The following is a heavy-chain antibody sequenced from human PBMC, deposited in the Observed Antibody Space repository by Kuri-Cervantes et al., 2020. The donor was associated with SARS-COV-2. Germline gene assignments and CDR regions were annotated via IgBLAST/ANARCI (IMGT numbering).Heavy chain of an antibody. CDR2: ISGSGGST. CDR1: GFTFSSYA. J-gene: IGHJ4*02. D-gene: IGHD1-26*01. V-gene: IGHV3-23*01. CDR3: ARDRSGNGSYSRATDY. Sequence: GESLKISCAASGFTFSSYAMSWVRQAPGKGLEWVSAISGSGGSTYYADSVKGRFTISRDNSKNTLYLQMNSLRAEDTAVYYCARDRSGNGSYSRATDYWGQGTLVTVSS.